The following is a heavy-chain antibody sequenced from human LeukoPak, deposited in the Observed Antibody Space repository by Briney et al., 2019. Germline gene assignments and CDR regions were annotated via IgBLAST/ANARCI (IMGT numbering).Heavy chain of an antibody. CDR2: IYYSGST. Sequence: PSETLSLTCTVSGGSISSYYWSWIRQPPGKGLEWIGYIYYSGSTNYNPSLKSRVTISVDTSKNQFSLKLSSVTAADTAVYYCAREGGYDWNWYFDLWGRGTLVTVSS. CDR1: GGSISSYY. V-gene: IGHV4-59*01. D-gene: IGHD5-12*01. J-gene: IGHJ2*01. CDR3: AREGGYDWNWYFDL.